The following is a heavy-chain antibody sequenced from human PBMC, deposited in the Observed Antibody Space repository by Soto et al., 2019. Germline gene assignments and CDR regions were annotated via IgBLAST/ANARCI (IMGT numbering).Heavy chain of an antibody. CDR2: IYWDDDK. CDR1: GFSRSTTGVG. D-gene: IGHD2-21*01. V-gene: IGHV2-5*02. CDR3: VQSRCGGDCLQSYSSHSYYGLDV. Sequence: SGPTLVNPTQTLTLTCTFSGFSRSTTGVGVGWIRQPPGKALEWLALIYWDDDKRYNPSLKSRLTITKDTSKNQVVLTMTNMDPVDTATYYCVQSRCGGDCLQSYSSHSYYGLDVWGHGTTVTVSS. J-gene: IGHJ6*02.